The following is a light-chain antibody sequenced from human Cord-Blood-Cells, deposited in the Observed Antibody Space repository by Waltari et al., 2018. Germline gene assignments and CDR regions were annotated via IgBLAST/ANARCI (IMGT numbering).Light chain of an antibody. CDR3: SSYTSSSTLV. CDR1: SSDVGGYNY. Sequence: QSALTQPASVSVSPGQSITISCTGTSSDVGGYNYVSWYQQHPGKAPKLMIYDVSNRPSGVSNRFSGYKSGNTASLTISGLQAEDEADYYCSSYTSSSTLVFGGGTKLTVL. CDR2: DVS. J-gene: IGLJ2*01. V-gene: IGLV2-14*01.